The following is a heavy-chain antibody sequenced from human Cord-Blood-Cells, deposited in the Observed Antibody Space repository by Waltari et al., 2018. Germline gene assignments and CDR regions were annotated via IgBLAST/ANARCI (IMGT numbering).Heavy chain of an antibody. CDR2: NIPIFGKA. Sequence: QVQLVQSGAEVKKPGSSLKVSCKASGGTFSSYALSWVRQAPGQGLEWMGGNIPIFGKANYAQKFQGRVTITADESTSTAYMELSSLRSEDTAVYYCATGPRSLNFDYWGQGTLVTVSS. V-gene: IGHV1-69*01. D-gene: IGHD1-26*01. CDR1: GGTFSSYA. J-gene: IGHJ4*02. CDR3: ATGPRSLNFDY.